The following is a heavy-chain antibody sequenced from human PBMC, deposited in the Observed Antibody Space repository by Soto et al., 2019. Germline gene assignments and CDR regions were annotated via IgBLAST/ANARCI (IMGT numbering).Heavy chain of an antibody. CDR1: GFTFNSYS. Sequence: GGSLRLSCAASGFTFNSYSMNWVRQAPGKGLEWVSSISSSSSYNYYAYSVKGRFTIYRDNAKNSLYLQMNSLRAEDTAVYYCAREVFTAMVSHYYYYMDVWGQGTTVTVSS. CDR2: ISSSSSYN. D-gene: IGHD5-18*01. J-gene: IGHJ6*03. CDR3: AREVFTAMVSHYYYYMDV. V-gene: IGHV3-21*01.